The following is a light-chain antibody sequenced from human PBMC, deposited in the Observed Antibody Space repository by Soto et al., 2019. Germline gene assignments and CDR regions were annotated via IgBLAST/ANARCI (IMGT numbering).Light chain of an antibody. V-gene: IGKV3-11*01. CDR3: LQRSNWPLT. CDR2: DAS. CDR1: QSVSSY. J-gene: IGKJ4*01. Sequence: EIVLTQSPATLSLSPGERATLSCRASQSVSSYLAWYQQKPGQAPRLLIYDASNRATGIPARFRGSVPGTDFTLTISSLEPEDSAVYYCLQRSNWPLTFGGGTKVEI.